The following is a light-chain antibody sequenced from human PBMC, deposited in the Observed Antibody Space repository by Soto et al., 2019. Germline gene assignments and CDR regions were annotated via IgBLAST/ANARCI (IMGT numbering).Light chain of an antibody. CDR2: EVS. CDR1: SSDIGTYDY. J-gene: IGLJ2*01. V-gene: IGLV2-14*01. Sequence: QSALTQPASVSGSPGQSFTISCTGTSSDIGTYDYVSWYQQHPGKAPKLIIYEVSNRPSGVSNRFSGSKSGNTASLTISGLQAEDEADYYCNSYTPSRTLVFGGGTKLTVL. CDR3: NSYTPSRTLV.